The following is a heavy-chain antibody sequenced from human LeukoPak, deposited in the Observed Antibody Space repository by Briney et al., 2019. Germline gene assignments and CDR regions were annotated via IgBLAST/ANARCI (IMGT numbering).Heavy chain of an antibody. V-gene: IGHV1-2*02. CDR1: GYTFTGYL. CDR3: VRGLTTVASWLYL. J-gene: IGHJ2*01. CDR2: ISPNSGDT. Sequence: ASVKVSCKASGYTFTGYLMHWVRQPPGQGLEWMGWISPNSGDTKYAQRFQGRVTMTRDTSISTAYMEVSRLRSDDTAVYYCVRGLTTVASWLYLWGRGTLVTVSS. D-gene: IGHD4-23*01.